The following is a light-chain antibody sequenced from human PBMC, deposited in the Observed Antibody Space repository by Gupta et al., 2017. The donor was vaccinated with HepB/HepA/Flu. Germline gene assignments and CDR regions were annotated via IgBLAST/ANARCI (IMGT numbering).Light chain of an antibody. V-gene: IGKV1-39*01. CDR1: QSISSY. J-gene: IGKJ4*01. Sequence: DIQMTQSPSSLSASVGDRVTITCRASQSISSYLNWYQQKPGKAPKLLIYAASSLQSGVPSRFSGSGSGTDFTLTISSLQPEDFATYYCQQSDSTAHTFGGGTKVEIK. CDR2: AAS. CDR3: QQSDSTAHT.